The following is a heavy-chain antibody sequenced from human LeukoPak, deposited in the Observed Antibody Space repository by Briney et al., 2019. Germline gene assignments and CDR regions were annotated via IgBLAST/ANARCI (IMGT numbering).Heavy chain of an antibody. CDR1: GGSISSSSYY. J-gene: IGHJ5*02. Sequence: SETLSLTCTVSGGSISSSSYYWSWIRQPAGKGLEWIGRIYTSGSTNYNPSLKSRVIISVDTSKNQFSLKLSSVTAADTAVYYCARYGGGSYSGWFDPWGQGTLVTVSS. D-gene: IGHD1-26*01. V-gene: IGHV4-61*02. CDR2: IYTSGST. CDR3: ARYGGGSYSGWFDP.